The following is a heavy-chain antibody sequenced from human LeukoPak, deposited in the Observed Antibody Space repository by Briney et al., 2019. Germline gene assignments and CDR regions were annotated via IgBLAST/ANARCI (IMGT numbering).Heavy chain of an antibody. CDR3: ARVVVVPAAFWGYMDV. J-gene: IGHJ6*03. CDR1: GYTFTGYY. CDR2: INPNSGGT. D-gene: IGHD2-2*01. Sequence: ASVKVSCKASGYTFTGYYMHWVRQAPGQGLEWMGWINPNSGGTNYAQKFQGRVTMTRDTSISTAYMELSRLRSDDTAVYYCARVVVVPAAFWGYMDVWGKGTTVTVSS. V-gene: IGHV1-2*02.